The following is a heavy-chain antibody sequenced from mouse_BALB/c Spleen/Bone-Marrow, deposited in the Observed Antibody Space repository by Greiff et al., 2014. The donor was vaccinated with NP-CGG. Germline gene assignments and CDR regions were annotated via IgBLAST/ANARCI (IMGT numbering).Heavy chain of an antibody. CDR3: TRSYGSSYEYYFDY. CDR1: GYTFTSYW. V-gene: IGHV1-69*02. Sequence: VQLQESGAELARPGASVKLSCKASGYTFTSYWINWVKQRPGQGLEWIGNIYPSDSYTNYNQKFEDKATLTVDKSSSTAYMQLSSPTSEDSAVYYCTRSYGSSYEYYFDYWGQGTTLTVSS. J-gene: IGHJ2*01. D-gene: IGHD1-1*01. CDR2: IYPSDSYT.